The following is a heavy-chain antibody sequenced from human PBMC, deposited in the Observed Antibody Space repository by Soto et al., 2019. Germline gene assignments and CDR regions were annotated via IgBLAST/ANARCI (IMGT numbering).Heavy chain of an antibody. CDR2: VYFTGST. V-gene: IGHV4-39*01. CDR3: ARHVRSXSYFDL. D-gene: IGHD3-10*01. J-gene: IGHJ4*02. CDR1: GDSISRSSFY. Sequence: SETLSLTCTVSGDSISRSSFYWGWIRQSPGKGLECIGIVYFTGSTNYNPSLKSRVTMSVDRSRNQFSLQLTSLTAADTAVYYCARHVRSXSYFDLWGQGNLVT.